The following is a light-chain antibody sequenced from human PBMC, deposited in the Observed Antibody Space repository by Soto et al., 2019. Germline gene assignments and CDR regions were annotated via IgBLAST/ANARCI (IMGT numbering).Light chain of an antibody. Sequence: DIQMTQSPSTLSASLGDRVTIICRASRRVDKWLAWYQQKSGKAPKLLIYEASHLQSGVPSRFGGSGSGTEFTLTINNLQPEDVASYYCQQYYSFWTFGQGTTVEV. J-gene: IGKJ1*01. CDR1: RRVDKW. CDR3: QQYYSFWT. CDR2: EAS. V-gene: IGKV1-5*02.